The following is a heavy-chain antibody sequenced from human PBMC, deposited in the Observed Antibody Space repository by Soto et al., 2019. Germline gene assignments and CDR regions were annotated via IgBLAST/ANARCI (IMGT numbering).Heavy chain of an antibody. CDR1: GGTFSSYA. CDR3: ARGRMSGFWSGSSQNWFDP. CDR2: IIPIFGTA. J-gene: IGHJ5*02. Sequence: GASVKVSCKASGGTFSSYAISWVRQAPGQGLEWMGGIIPIFGTANYAQKFQGRVTITADESTSTAYMELSSLRSEDTAVYYCARGRMSGFWSGSSQNWFDPWGQGTLVTVSS. D-gene: IGHD3-3*01. V-gene: IGHV1-69*13.